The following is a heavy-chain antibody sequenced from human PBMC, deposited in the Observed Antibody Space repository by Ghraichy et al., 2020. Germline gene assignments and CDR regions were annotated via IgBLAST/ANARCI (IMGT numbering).Heavy chain of an antibody. Sequence: TLSLTCTVSGGSISNYYWNWIRQPPGKGLEWIGGVHYRGRTLYNPSLKSRVTISADTSKNQFSLKMSSVTAADTAAYYCARLEYVSYWGQGTLVTVSS. V-gene: IGHV4-59*05. J-gene: IGHJ4*02. CDR1: GGSISNYY. D-gene: IGHD1-1*01. CDR2: VHYRGRT. CDR3: ARLEYVSY.